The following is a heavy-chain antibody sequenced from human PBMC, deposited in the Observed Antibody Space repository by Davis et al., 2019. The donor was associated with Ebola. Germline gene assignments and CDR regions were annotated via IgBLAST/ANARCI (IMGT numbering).Heavy chain of an antibody. Sequence: ASVKVSCKASGYTFTSYDINWVRQAPGQGLEWMGWMNPNSGNTGYAQKFQGRVTMPRNTSISTAYMELSSLRSEDTAVYYCARGDSVMVRGVIRTYYYYGMDVWGQGTTVTVSS. D-gene: IGHD3-10*01. CDR2: MNPNSGNT. J-gene: IGHJ6*02. CDR1: GYTFTSYD. V-gene: IGHV1-8*01. CDR3: ARGDSVMVRGVIRTYYYYGMDV.